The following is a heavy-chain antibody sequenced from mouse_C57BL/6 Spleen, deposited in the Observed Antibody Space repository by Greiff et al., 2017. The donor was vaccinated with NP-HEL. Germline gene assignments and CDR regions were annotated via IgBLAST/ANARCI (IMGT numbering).Heavy chain of an antibody. J-gene: IGHJ3*01. Sequence: VQLKQSGPELVKPGASVKISCKASGYSFTGYYMNWVKQSPEKSLEWIGEINPSTGGTTYNQKFKAKATLTVDKSSSTAYMQLKSLASEDSAVYYCARGGGNWGFAYWGQGTLVTVSA. CDR3: ARGGGNWGFAY. D-gene: IGHD4-1*01. CDR1: GYSFTGYY. CDR2: INPSTGGT. V-gene: IGHV1-42*01.